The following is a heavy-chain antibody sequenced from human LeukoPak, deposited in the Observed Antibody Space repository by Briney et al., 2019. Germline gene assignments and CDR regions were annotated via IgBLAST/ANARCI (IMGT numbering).Heavy chain of an antibody. D-gene: IGHD6-19*01. J-gene: IGHJ5*02. CDR2: ISGSGADT. CDR1: GFTFSIYA. Sequence: GGSLRLSCAASGFTFSIYAMRWVRRAPGKGLEWVSSISGSGADTYYTQSVKGRFSISRDNSKNTLILQMDSLRADDTALYFCARDPYNTAVANTNGWFDPWGQGTLVTVSS. V-gene: IGHV3-23*01. CDR3: ARDPYNTAVANTNGWFDP.